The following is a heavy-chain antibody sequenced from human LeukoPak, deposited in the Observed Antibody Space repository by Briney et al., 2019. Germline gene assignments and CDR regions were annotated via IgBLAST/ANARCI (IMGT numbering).Heavy chain of an antibody. CDR2: IIPIFGTA. CDR3: ASRTPIAVAGTVDY. Sequence: SVKVSCKASGGTFSSYAISWVRQAPGQGLEWMGGIIPIFGTANYAQEFQGRVTITADESTSTAYMELSSLRSEDTAVYYCASRTPIAVAGTVDYWGQGTLVTVSS. V-gene: IGHV1-69*13. J-gene: IGHJ4*02. CDR1: GGTFSSYA. D-gene: IGHD6-19*01.